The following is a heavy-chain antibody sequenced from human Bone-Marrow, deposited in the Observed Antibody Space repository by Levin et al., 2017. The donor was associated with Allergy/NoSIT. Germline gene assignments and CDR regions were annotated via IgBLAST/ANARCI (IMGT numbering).Heavy chain of an antibody. CDR3: ANYMVEGGALQPGTTYGPDV. Sequence: GGSLRLSCAASGFSFSTYAMTWVRQAPGKGLEWFSILSVLVGVTSYADSVKGRFTVSRDNSKNTLFLQMNSLRATDTALYYYANYMVEGGALQPGTTYGPDVWGQGTTVTVSS. V-gene: IGHV3-23*01. CDR1: GFSFSTYA. D-gene: IGHD2-15*01. CDR2: LSVLVGVT. J-gene: IGHJ6*02.